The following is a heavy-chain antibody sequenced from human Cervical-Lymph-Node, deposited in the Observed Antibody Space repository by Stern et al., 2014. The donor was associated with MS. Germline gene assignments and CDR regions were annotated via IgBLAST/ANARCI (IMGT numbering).Heavy chain of an antibody. CDR1: GFTVGSLY. CDR2: IFPDGTT. J-gene: IGHJ4*02. Sequence: EVQLLESGGGLVQPGGSQTLACAASGFTVGSLYMNWVRQAPGKGLEWVSVIFPDGTTNYADSVKGRFTISRHISGNTVNLQMNSLRPEDTAVYYCASGRQPGYVSSFYYYNFDFWGQGALVTVSS. CDR3: ASGRQPGYVSSFYYYNFDF. V-gene: IGHV3-53*04. D-gene: IGHD3-22*01.